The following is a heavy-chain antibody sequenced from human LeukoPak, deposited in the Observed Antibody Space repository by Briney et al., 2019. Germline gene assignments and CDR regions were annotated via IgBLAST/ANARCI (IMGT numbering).Heavy chain of an antibody. J-gene: IGHJ3*02. Sequence: SVKVSCKASGGTFISYAISWVRQAPGQGLEWRGGIIPIFGTANYAQKFQGRVTITADESTSTAYMELSSLTSEDAAVYYCARDLLVSREDFDIWGQGTLVTVSS. CDR2: IIPIFGTA. V-gene: IGHV1-69*13. CDR3: ARDLLVSREDFDI. D-gene: IGHD5/OR15-5a*01. CDR1: GGTFISYA.